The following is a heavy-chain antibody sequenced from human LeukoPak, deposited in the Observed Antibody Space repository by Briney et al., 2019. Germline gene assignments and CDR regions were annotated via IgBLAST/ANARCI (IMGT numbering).Heavy chain of an antibody. CDR1: GDSVSSNSAA. CDR2: TYHRSTWYN. Sequence: SQTLSLTCAISGDSVSSNSAAWNWIRQSPSRGLELLGRTYHRSTWYNNYPVSVKSRITITPDTSKNQFSLQLKSVTPEDTAVYYCAGGRDTAMSYWGQGTLVTVSS. CDR3: AGGRDTAMSY. J-gene: IGHJ1*01. V-gene: IGHV6-1*01. D-gene: IGHD5-18*01.